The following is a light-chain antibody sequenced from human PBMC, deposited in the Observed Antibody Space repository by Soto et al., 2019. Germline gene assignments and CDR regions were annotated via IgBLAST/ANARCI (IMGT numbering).Light chain of an antibody. Sequence: EIVVTQSPATLSVSPGERVTLSCRASQSVSSSLAWYQQRPGQAPRLLIYDTSTRAAGIAARFSGSGSGTEFTLTISSLQSEDFAVYFCQQYNNWPHTFGQGTKLEIK. CDR2: DTS. CDR1: QSVSSS. CDR3: QQYNNWPHT. J-gene: IGKJ2*01. V-gene: IGKV3-15*01.